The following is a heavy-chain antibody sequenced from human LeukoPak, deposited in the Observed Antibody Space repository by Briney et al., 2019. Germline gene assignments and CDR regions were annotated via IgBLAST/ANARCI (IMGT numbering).Heavy chain of an antibody. CDR2: IGSSDTRT. D-gene: IGHD3-3*01. Sequence: GGSLRLSCAASGFTFSDYYMSWIRQAPGKGLEWVSYIGSSDTRTHYADSVKGRFTISRDNAKNSLYLQMNSLRAEDTAVYYCASGDFWSGYYRGLLDYWGQGTLVTVSS. J-gene: IGHJ4*02. CDR1: GFTFSDYY. V-gene: IGHV3-11*01. CDR3: ASGDFWSGYYRGLLDY.